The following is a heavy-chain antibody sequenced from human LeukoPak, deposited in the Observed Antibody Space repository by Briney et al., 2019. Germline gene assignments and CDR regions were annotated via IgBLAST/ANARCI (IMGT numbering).Heavy chain of an antibody. J-gene: IGHJ3*02. CDR2: IYTSGST. CDR1: GGSISSSY. V-gene: IGHV4-4*09. D-gene: IGHD2-2*01. Sequence: PSETLSLTCTVSGGSISSSYWSWIRQPPGKGLEWIGYIYTSGSTNYNPSLKSRVTISVDTSKNQFSLKLSSVTAADTAVYYCARLGFAGYCSSTSCHDAFDIWGQGTMVTVSS. CDR3: ARLGFAGYCSSTSCHDAFDI.